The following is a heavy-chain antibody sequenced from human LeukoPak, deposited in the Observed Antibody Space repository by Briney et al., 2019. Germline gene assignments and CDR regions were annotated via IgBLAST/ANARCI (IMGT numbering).Heavy chain of an antibody. CDR2: INPNSGGT. J-gene: IGHJ4*02. CDR1: VYTFTGYY. D-gene: IGHD3-22*01. V-gene: IGHV1-2*02. Sequence: ASVKVSCKASVYTFTGYYMHWVRQAPGQGLEWMGWINPNSGGTNYAQKFQGRVTMTRDTSISTAYMELSRLRSGDTAVYYCARDRSSGYYFDYWGQGTLVTVSS. CDR3: ARDRSSGYYFDY.